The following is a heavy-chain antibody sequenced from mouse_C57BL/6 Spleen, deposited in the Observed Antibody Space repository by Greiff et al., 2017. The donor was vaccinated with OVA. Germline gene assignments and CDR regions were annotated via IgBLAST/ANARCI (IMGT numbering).Heavy chain of an antibody. Sequence: VKLMESGAELMKPGASVKLSCKATGYTFTGYWIEWVKQRPGHGLEWIGEILPGSGSTNYNEKFKGKATFTADTSSNTAYMQLSSLTTEDSAIYYCARSPIYYYGSSYFDYWGQGTTLTVSS. D-gene: IGHD1-1*01. V-gene: IGHV1-9*01. J-gene: IGHJ2*01. CDR1: GYTFTGYW. CDR2: ILPGSGST. CDR3: ARSPIYYYGSSYFDY.